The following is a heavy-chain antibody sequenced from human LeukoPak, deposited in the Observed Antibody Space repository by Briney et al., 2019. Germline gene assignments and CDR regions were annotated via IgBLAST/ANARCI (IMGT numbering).Heavy chain of an antibody. CDR1: GYIFTGYY. Sequence: ASVKVSCKASGYIFTGYYMHWVRQAPGQGLEWMGWINPNSGDTNYAQKFQGRVTMTRDTSISTAYMELSRLRSDDTAVYYCARDGRAYYDYVWGSYRSSTFDYWGQGTLVTVSS. J-gene: IGHJ4*02. CDR3: ARDGRAYYDYVWGSYRSSTFDY. CDR2: INPNSGDT. V-gene: IGHV1-2*02. D-gene: IGHD3-16*02.